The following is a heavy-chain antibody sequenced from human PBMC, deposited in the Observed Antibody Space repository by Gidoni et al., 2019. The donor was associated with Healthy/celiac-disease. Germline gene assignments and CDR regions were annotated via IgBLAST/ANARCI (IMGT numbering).Heavy chain of an antibody. D-gene: IGHD3-22*01. CDR1: GFTVRSYA. Sequence: EVQLLESGGGLVQPGGSLRLHCAASGFTVRSYAMSWVRQAPGKGLEWFAAISGSGGSTYYADSVKGRFTITRDNSKNTLYLQMNSLRAEDTAVYYCAKEVYYDSSGWGQGTLGTVSS. CDR2: ISGSGGST. J-gene: IGHJ4*02. V-gene: IGHV3-23*01. CDR3: AKEVYYDSSG.